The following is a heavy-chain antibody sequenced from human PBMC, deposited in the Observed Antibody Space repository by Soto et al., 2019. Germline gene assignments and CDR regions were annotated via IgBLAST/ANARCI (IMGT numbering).Heavy chain of an antibody. CDR2: IHYSGST. D-gene: IGHD6-19*01. Sequence: QVQLQESGPGLVKPSETLSLNCTVSGGPISSYYWSWIRQSPGKGLEWIGYIHYSGSTNYNPSLKSRVTISVATFKNQFSLELSSVTAADTAVYYCARGSSGWPPRLDYWGQGTLVTVSS. CDR3: ARGSSGWPPRLDY. CDR1: GGPISSYY. V-gene: IGHV4-59*01. J-gene: IGHJ4*02.